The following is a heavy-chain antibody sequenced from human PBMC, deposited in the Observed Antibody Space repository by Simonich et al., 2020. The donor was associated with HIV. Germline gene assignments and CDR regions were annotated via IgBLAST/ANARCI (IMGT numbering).Heavy chain of an antibody. CDR1: GYTFTSYD. CDR3: ARVSYYGSGRYDRYYYMDV. CDR2: MNPKSGKT. V-gene: IGHV1-8*03. J-gene: IGHJ6*03. Sequence: QVQLVQSGAEVKKPGASVKVSCKASGYTFTSYDINWVRQATGQGLEWMGWMNPKSGKTGYAQKYKGRVTITRNTSISTAYMELSSLRSEDTAVYYCARVSYYGSGRYDRYYYMDVWGKGTTVTVSS. D-gene: IGHD3-10*01.